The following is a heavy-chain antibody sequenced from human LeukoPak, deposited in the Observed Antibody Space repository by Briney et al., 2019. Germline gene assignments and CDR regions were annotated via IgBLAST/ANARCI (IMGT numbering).Heavy chain of an antibody. CDR1: GFTFSSYG. J-gene: IGHJ4*02. CDR2: ISYDGSNK. V-gene: IGHV3-30*18. D-gene: IGHD3-10*01. Sequence: LPGRSLRLSCAASGFTFSSYGMHWVRQAPGKGLEGVAVISYDGSNKYYADSVKGRFTISRDNSKNTLYLQMNSLSAEDTAVYYCAKDLGTMVRGVIISVGFDYWGQGTLVTVSS. CDR3: AKDLGTMVRGVIISVGFDY.